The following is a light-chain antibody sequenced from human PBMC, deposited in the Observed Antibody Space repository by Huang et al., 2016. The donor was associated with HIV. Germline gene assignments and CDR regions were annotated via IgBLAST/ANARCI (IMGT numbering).Light chain of an antibody. J-gene: IGKJ1*01. Sequence: DIQLTQSPSAMSASVGDRVSITCRASQGIANYLVWFQQRPGGAPKLLIYGASSLQSGVPSRFSGSGSGTKFTLTISGLQPEDFATYYCLQHHAYPRTFGQGTKVEV. CDR1: QGIANY. V-gene: IGKV1-17*03. CDR2: GAS. CDR3: LQHHAYPRT.